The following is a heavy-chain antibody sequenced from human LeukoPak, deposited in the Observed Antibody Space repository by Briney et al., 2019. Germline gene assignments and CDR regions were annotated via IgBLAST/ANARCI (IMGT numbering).Heavy chain of an antibody. J-gene: IGHJ4*02. CDR1: GFTFSDFP. V-gene: IGHV3-23*01. D-gene: IGHD5-18*01. Sequence: GGSLRLSCAASGFTFSDFPMIWVRQAPGKGLEWVSSIFPSSDEIHYADSVKGRFTISRDNSRSTLSLQMYSLRAEDTATYYCATYRQIQVPFEFWGQGTLVTVSS. CDR2: IFPSSDEI. CDR3: ATYRQIQVPFEF.